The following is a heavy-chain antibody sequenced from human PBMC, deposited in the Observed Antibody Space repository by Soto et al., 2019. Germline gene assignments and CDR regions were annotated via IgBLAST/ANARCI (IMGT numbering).Heavy chain of an antibody. J-gene: IGHJ6*02. CDR3: ARDRISRFHYYGMDV. CDR1: GFTFSSYW. D-gene: IGHD3-3*02. Sequence: PGGSLRLFCAASGFTFSSYWMSWVRQAPGKGLEWVANINEDGSEKYYVDSVKGRFTISRDNAKNSLYLQMNSLKAEDTAVYYCARDRISRFHYYGMDVWGQGTTVTVSS. CDR2: INEDGSEK. V-gene: IGHV3-7*03.